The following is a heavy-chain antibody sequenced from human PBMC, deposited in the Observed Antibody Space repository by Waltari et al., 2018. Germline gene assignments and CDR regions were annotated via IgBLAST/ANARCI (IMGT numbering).Heavy chain of an antibody. V-gene: IGHV1-8*01. Sequence: GAEVKKPGASVTVSCKASGYTFTSYDINWVRQATGQGLEWMGWMNPNSGNTGYAQKFQGIVTMTRNTSISTAYMELSSLRSEDTAVYYCARGPSRHPWNPTGGGWFDPWGQGTLVTVSS. CDR1: GYTFTSYD. CDR3: ARGPSRHPWNPTGGGWFDP. J-gene: IGHJ5*02. CDR2: MNPNSGNT. D-gene: IGHD1-1*01.